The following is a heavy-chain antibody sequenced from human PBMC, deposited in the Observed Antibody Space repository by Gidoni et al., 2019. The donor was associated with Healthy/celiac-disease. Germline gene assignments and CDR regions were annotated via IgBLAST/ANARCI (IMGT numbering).Heavy chain of an antibody. J-gene: IGHJ4*02. D-gene: IGHD6-6*01. CDR2: ISSSSSYI. CDR1: ASPLSSYS. CDR3: ARDARIAARPIFGY. Sequence: EVQLVESGGGLVKPGGSLRLSCAASASPLSSYSMNWVRQAPGKGLELVSSISSSSSYIYYADSVKGRFTISRDNAKNSLYLQMNSLRAEDTAVYYCARDARIAARPIFGYWGQGTLVTVSS. V-gene: IGHV3-21*01.